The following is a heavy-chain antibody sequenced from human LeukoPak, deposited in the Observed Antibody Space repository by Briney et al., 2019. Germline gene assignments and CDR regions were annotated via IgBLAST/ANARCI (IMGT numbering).Heavy chain of an antibody. Sequence: SETLSLTCAVSGYSISSGYYWGWIRQPPGKGLEWIGSIHHSGSTYYNPSLKSRVTISVETSKNQFSLKLSSVTAADTAVYYCARRMVNYVWGSYRYDAFDIWGQGTMVTVSS. D-gene: IGHD3-16*02. CDR3: ARRMVNYVWGSYRYDAFDI. CDR1: GYSISSGYY. J-gene: IGHJ3*02. V-gene: IGHV4-38-2*01. CDR2: IHHSGST.